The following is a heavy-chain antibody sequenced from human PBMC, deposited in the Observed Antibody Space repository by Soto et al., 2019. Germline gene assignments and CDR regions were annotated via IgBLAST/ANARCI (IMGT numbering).Heavy chain of an antibody. CDR2: IYYSGST. D-gene: IGHD6-6*01. J-gene: IGHJ6*02. Sequence: SETLSLTCTVSGGSISSSSYYWGWIRQPPGKGLEWIGSIYYSGSTYYNPSLKSRVTISVDTSKNQFSLKLSSVTAADTAVYYCARHHVGKGIAARRYYYYYGMDVWGQGTTVTVSS. CDR3: ARHHVGKGIAARRYYYYYGMDV. V-gene: IGHV4-39*01. CDR1: GGSISSSSYY.